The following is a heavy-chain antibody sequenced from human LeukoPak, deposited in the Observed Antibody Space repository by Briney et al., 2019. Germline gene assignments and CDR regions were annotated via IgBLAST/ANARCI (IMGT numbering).Heavy chain of an antibody. V-gene: IGHV1-46*01. CDR2: INPSGGST. Sequence: PRASVKVSCKASGYTFTSEYMHWVRQAPGQGLEWRGIINPSGGSTSYAQKFQGRVTMTRDMSTSAVYMELSSLRSEDTAVYYCGTRRGRDGYNFGYWGQGTLVTVSS. D-gene: IGHD5-24*01. CDR3: GTRRGRDGYNFGY. J-gene: IGHJ4*02. CDR1: GYTFTSEY.